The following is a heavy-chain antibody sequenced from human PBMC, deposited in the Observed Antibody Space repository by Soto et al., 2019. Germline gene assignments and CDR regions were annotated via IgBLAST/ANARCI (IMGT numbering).Heavy chain of an antibody. V-gene: IGHV1-69*06. CDR2: IIPIFNST. D-gene: IGHD2-2*02. J-gene: IGHJ4*02. CDR1: GSRFSNYV. Sequence: GASVKVSCKVSGSRFSNYVISWVRQAPGHGLEWLGRIIPIFNSTKYVQNFQGRVTITADKSTSTASLELSSLRSDDTAVYYCAREGRGKKAGYNGLVSLGYWGQGTLVTVSS. CDR3: AREGRGKKAGYNGLVSLGY.